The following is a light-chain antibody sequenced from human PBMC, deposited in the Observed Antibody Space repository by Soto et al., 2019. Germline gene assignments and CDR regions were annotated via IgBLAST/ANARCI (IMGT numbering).Light chain of an antibody. V-gene: IGKV3-15*01. CDR2: AAS. J-gene: IGKJ2*01. Sequence: EIVMTQSPGTLSVSPGERATLSCRASQGIGTNLAWYQKRPGQAPRLLIYAASSRATDIPARFTGGGSGTEFTLTISSLQSEDFAVYFCQQYNNWPLYTFGQGTKLEI. CDR3: QQYNNWPLYT. CDR1: QGIGTN.